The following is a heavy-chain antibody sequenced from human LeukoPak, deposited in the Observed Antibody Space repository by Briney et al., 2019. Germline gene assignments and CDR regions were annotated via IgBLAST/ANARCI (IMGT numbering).Heavy chain of an antibody. V-gene: IGHV3-30*18. CDR1: GFTFSNYG. J-gene: IGHJ4*02. CDR3: AKGYCSSTSCYPEAPSDY. D-gene: IGHD2-2*01. CDR2: LSYDGNSK. Sequence: GRSLRLSCAASGFTFSNYGMHWVRQAPGKGLEWVAVLSYDGNSKYYVDSVKGRFTISRDNSKNTLYLQMNSLRAEDTAVYYCAKGYCSSTSCYPEAPSDYWGQGTLVTVSS.